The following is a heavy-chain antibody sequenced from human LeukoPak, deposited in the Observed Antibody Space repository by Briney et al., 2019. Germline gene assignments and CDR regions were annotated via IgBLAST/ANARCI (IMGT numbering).Heavy chain of an antibody. J-gene: IGHJ4*02. CDR1: GYTFTSYG. V-gene: IGHV1-18*01. CDR2: ISAYNGNT. Sequence: GASVKVSCKASGYTFTSYGISWVRQAPGQGLEWMGWISAYNGNTNYAQKLRGRVTMTTDTSTSTAYMELRSLRSDDTAVYYCARGLARTSMVTRGGVRFDYWGQGTLVTVSS. CDR3: ARGLARTSMVTRGGVRFDY. D-gene: IGHD5-18*01.